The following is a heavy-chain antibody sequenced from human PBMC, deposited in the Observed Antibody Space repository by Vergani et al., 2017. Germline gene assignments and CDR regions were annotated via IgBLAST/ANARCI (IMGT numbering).Heavy chain of an antibody. Sequence: QVQLVQSGAEVKKPGSSVKVSCKASGGTFSSYAISWVRQAPGQGLEWMGGIIPIFGTANYAQKFQGRVTITRDTSASTAYMELSSLRSEDTAVYYCARDYLPSVAANSANWFDPWGQGTLVTVSS. CDR2: IIPIFGTA. D-gene: IGHD2-15*01. CDR1: GGTFSSYA. V-gene: IGHV1-69*05. J-gene: IGHJ5*02. CDR3: ARDYLPSVAANSANWFDP.